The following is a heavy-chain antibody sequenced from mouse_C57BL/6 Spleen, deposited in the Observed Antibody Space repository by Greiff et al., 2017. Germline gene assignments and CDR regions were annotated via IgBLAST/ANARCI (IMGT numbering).Heavy chain of an antibody. D-gene: IGHD1-1*01. V-gene: IGHV1-26*01. Sequence: EVQLQQSGPELVKPGASVKISCKASGYTFTDYYMNWVKQSHGKSLEWIGDINPNNSGTSYNQKFKGKATLTVDKSSSTAYMELRSLTSEDSAVYYCARSGYYGGFDYWGQGTTLTVSS. CDR3: ARSGYYGGFDY. CDR2: INPNNSGT. CDR1: GYTFTDYY. J-gene: IGHJ2*01.